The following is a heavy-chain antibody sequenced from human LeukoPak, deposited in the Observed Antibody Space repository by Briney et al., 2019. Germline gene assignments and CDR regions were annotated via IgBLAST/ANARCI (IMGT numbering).Heavy chain of an antibody. D-gene: IGHD2-8*01. CDR3: ARRYCSNGICYYYFDY. CDR2: IKQDGSEK. V-gene: IGHV3-7*01. CDR1: GFTFSSYW. J-gene: IGHJ4*02. Sequence: GGSLRLSCAASGFTFSSYWMSWVRQPPGKGLEWVANIKQDGSEKYYVDSVKGRFTISRDNAKNLLYLQMSSLRAEDTAVYYCARRYCSNGICYYYFDYWGQGTLVTVSS.